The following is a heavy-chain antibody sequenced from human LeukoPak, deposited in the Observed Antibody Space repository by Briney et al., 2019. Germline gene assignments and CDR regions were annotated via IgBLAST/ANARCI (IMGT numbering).Heavy chain of an antibody. CDR1: GDSINSLDL. V-gene: IGHV4-4*02. CDR3: AGLVGRYSSGLYYYYFDY. CDR2: MYLSGTT. J-gene: IGHJ4*02. Sequence: SETLSLTCTVSGDSINSLDLWSWVRQPPGKGLEWIGEMYLSGTTHSNPSVKSRVTISIDKSKNQFFLNLSPVTAADTAVYYCAGLVGRYSSGLYYYYFDYWGQGTLVTVSS. D-gene: IGHD3-22*01.